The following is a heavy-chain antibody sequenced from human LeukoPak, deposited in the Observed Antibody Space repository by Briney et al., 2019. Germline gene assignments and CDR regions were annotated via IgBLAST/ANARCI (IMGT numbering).Heavy chain of an antibody. CDR1: GFTFSDYQ. Sequence: GGSLRLSCAASGFTFSDYQMSWIRQAPGKGLEWISYISGSGSGIYYADPVKGRFTISRDNAKNSLYLQMNSLSAEDTAVYYCARSASGSYLPYWGQGTLVTVSS. CDR3: ARSASGSYLPY. D-gene: IGHD1-26*01. J-gene: IGHJ4*02. V-gene: IGHV3-11*01. CDR2: ISGSGSGI.